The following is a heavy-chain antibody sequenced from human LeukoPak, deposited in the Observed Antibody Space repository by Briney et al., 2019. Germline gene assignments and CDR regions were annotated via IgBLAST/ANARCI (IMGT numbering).Heavy chain of an antibody. CDR2: ISAYNGNT. Sequence: ASVKVSCKASGYTFTSYYMHWVRQAPGQGLEWMGWISAYNGNTNYAQKLQGRVTMTTDTSTSTAYMELRSLRSDDTAVYYCARDKAAYSSGWALDYWGQGTLVTVSS. CDR3: ARDKAAYSSGWALDY. V-gene: IGHV1-18*04. J-gene: IGHJ4*02. D-gene: IGHD6-19*01. CDR1: GYTFTSYY.